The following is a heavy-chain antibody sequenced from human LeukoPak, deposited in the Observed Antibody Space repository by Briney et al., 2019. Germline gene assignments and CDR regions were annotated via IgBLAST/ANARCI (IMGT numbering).Heavy chain of an antibody. CDR2: VHPRRGDI. CDR1: GYSFTAFY. V-gene: IGHV1-2*02. Sequence: ALVMVSCKASGYSFTAFYIHWVRQASGQGFELMGWVHPRRGDINYAQKFQGRVTMTRDTSINTAYLDLSSLRSNDTAVYYCTTDGDYGTGSYYRGCIDSWGQGTPVTVSP. J-gene: IGHJ4*02. D-gene: IGHD3-10*01. CDR3: TTDGDYGTGSYYRGCIDS.